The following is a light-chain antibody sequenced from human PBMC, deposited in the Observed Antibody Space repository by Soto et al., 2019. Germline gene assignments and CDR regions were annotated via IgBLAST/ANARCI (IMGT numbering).Light chain of an antibody. Sequence: IVLTQSPATLSLSPGERATLSCRASQSVGSFLAWYQQKRGQAPRLLIYDAFNRATGIPARFSGSGSGTDFTLTISSLESEDFAVYYCQQCSSWPWTFGQGTKVEIK. V-gene: IGKV3-11*01. CDR3: QQCSSWPWT. CDR2: DAF. J-gene: IGKJ1*01. CDR1: QSVGSF.